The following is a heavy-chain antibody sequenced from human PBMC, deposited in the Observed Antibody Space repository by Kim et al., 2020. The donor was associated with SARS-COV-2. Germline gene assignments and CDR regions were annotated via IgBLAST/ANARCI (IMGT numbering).Heavy chain of an antibody. CDR2: IKQDGSEK. CDR3: ARDGDVVQLPSGTYYYYGMDV. CDR1: GFTFSSYW. D-gene: IGHD2-2*01. J-gene: IGHJ6*02. V-gene: IGHV3-7*01. Sequence: GGSLRLSCAASGFTFSSYWMSWVRQAPGKGLEWVANIKQDGSEKYYVDSVKGRFTISRDNAKNSLYLQMNSLRAEDTAVYYCARDGDVVQLPSGTYYYYGMDVWGQGTTVTVSS.